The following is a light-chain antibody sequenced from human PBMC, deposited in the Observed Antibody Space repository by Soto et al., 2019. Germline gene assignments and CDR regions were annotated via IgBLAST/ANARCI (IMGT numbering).Light chain of an antibody. J-gene: IGKJ2*01. CDR3: QQYYSPPRYT. CDR2: WAS. CDR1: QSILYSSNNKNL. V-gene: IGKV4-1*01. Sequence: DIVMTQSPEYLAVSLGERATINCRSSQSILYSSNNKNLIAWYQQKPGQPPKLLIYWASTRQSGVPDRFSGSGSGRDFTLTISSLQAEDVSVYYCQQYYSPPRYTFGQGTRLGIK.